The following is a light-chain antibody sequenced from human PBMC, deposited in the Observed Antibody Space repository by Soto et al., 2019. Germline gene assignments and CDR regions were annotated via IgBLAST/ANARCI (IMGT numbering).Light chain of an antibody. CDR3: CSLTTSHTYV. CDR2: HVS. Sequence: QSALTQPASVSGSPGQSITISCTDTSRDIGHYDYVSWYRQHPGKAPKLMIYHVSYRPSGVSNRYSGSKSGNSASLTISGLQADDEADYYCCSLTTSHTYVFGSGTKVTVL. V-gene: IGLV2-14*03. CDR1: SRDIGHYDY. J-gene: IGLJ1*01.